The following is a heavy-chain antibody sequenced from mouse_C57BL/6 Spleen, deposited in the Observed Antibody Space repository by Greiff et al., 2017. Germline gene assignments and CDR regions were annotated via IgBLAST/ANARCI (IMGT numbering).Heavy chain of an antibody. CDR3: ARNWDGYFDY. J-gene: IGHJ2*01. CDR2: INPGSGGT. Sequence: LVESGAELVRPGTSVKVSCKASGYAFTNYLIEWVKQRPGQGLEWIGVINPGSGGTNYNEKFKGKATLTADKSSSTAYMQLSSLTSEDSAVYFCARNWDGYFDYWGQGTTLTVSS. D-gene: IGHD4-1*01. CDR1: GYAFTNYL. V-gene: IGHV1-54*01.